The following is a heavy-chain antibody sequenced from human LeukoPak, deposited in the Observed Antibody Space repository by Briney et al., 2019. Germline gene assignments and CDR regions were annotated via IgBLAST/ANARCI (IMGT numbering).Heavy chain of an antibody. CDR1: GFSISDTYC. J-gene: IGHJ4*02. Sequence: SETLSLTCTVAGFSISDTYCWGWVRQPPGKGLEWIGEINHSGSTNYNPSLKSRVTISVDTSKNQFTLKLTSVTAADTAVYYCARYGQTPYYFDYWGQGTLVTVSS. CDR3: ARYGQTPYYFDY. CDR2: INHSGST. V-gene: IGHV4-4*02. D-gene: IGHD3-10*01.